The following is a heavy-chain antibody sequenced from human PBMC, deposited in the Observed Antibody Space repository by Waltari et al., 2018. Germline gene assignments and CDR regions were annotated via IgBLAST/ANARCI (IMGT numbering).Heavy chain of an antibody. CDR1: GGSISSSY. Sequence: QVQLQESGPGLVTPSETLSLTCTVSGGSISSSYCRCIRRPPGKGLEWIGYIYYSGSTNYNPSLKSRVTISVETSKNQFSLKLSSVTAADTAVYYCARHRCSGGSCYSVRAFDIWGQGTMVTVSS. V-gene: IGHV4-59*08. J-gene: IGHJ3*02. CDR3: ARHRCSGGSCYSVRAFDI. D-gene: IGHD2-15*01. CDR2: IYYSGST.